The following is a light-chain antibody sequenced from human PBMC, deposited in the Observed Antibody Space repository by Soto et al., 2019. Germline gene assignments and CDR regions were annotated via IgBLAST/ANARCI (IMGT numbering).Light chain of an antibody. Sequence: QSALTQPASVSGSPGQSITISCTGTSSDIGDYDYVSWYQQHPGKAPKLMIYEVSNRPSGISNRFSGSKSGNTASLTISGLQPEDEADYYCSSYTRSSSLFFGGGTKLTVL. V-gene: IGLV2-14*01. CDR3: SSYTRSSSLF. J-gene: IGLJ2*01. CDR2: EVS. CDR1: SSDIGDYDY.